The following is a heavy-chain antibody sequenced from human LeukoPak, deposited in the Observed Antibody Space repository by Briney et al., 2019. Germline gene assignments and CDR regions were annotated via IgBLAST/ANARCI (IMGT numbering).Heavy chain of an antibody. V-gene: IGHV4-38-2*02. D-gene: IGHD2-21*02. CDR3: ASDAPGLLGY. CDR1: GYSISRGFY. CDR2: IHYSGET. Sequence: SETLSLACTVSGYSISRGFYWGWIRQPPGKGLEWIGNIHYSGETYFNPSLKSRLTMSVDTSKNQFSLNLSSVTAADTAMYYCASDAPGLLGYWGQGTLVTVSS. J-gene: IGHJ4*02.